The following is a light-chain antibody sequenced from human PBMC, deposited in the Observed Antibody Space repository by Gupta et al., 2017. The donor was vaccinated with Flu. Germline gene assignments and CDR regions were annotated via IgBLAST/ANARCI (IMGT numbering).Light chain of an antibody. CDR1: KLGSGS. J-gene: IGLJ7*01. Sequence: TGGVDKLGSGSVHWYQQRPGQAPILVVYDDTDRPSGIPERFSGYIAGNTATLTITRVEGGDEADYDCQLWGGDHAVFGGGTQLTVL. CDR3: QLWGGDHAV. V-gene: IGLV3-21*02. CDR2: DDT.